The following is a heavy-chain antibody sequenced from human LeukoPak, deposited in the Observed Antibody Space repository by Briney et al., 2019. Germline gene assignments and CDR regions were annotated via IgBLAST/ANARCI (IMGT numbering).Heavy chain of an antibody. CDR2: ISYDGSNK. D-gene: IGHD1-20*01. Sequence: GRSLRLSCAASGFTFSSYAMHWVRQAPGKGLEWVAVISYDGSNKYYADSVKGRFTISRDNSKNTLYLQMNSLRAEDTAVYYCARDWKGITGTLTYWGQGTLVTVSS. J-gene: IGHJ4*02. V-gene: IGHV3-30*04. CDR1: GFTFSSYA. CDR3: ARDWKGITGTLTY.